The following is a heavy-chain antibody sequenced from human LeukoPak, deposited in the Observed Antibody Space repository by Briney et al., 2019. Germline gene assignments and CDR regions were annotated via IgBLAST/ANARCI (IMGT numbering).Heavy chain of an antibody. CDR1: GYTFTSYG. V-gene: IGHV1-18*01. CDR2: ISAYNGNT. CDR3: ARDPQLPAFDI. D-gene: IGHD3-10*01. J-gene: IGHJ3*02. Sequence: ASVKVSCKASGYTFTSYGISWVRQAPGQGLEWMGWISAYNGNTNYAQKLQGRVTMTTDTTSSTAYMELRSLTSDDTAVYYCARDPQLPAFDIWGQGTMVTVSS.